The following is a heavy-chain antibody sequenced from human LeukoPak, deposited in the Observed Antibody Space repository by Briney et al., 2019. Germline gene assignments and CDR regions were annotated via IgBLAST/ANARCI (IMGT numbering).Heavy chain of an antibody. V-gene: IGHV4-30-2*01. CDR2: IYHSGST. Sequence: SQTLSLTCAVSGGSISSGGYSWSWIRQPPGKGLEWTGYIYHSGSTYYNPSLKSRVTISVDRSKNQFSLKLSSVTAADTAVYYCARGEGGSFDYWGQGTLVTVSS. J-gene: IGHJ4*02. CDR1: GGSISSGGYS. CDR3: ARGEGGSFDY.